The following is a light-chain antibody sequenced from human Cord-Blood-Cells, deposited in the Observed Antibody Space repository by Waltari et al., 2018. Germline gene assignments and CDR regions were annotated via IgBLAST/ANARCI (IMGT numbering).Light chain of an antibody. J-gene: IGLJ2*01. CDR2: DVR. CDR3: SSYTSSSTVV. Sequence: QSALTQPASVSGSPGQSTPIPCTGTTSDVGGSNYVSWYQQHPGKAPKLMIYDVRNRPSGVSNRFSGSKSGNTASLTISGLQAEDEADYYCSSYTSSSTVVFGGGTKLTVL. CDR1: TSDVGGSNY. V-gene: IGLV2-14*01.